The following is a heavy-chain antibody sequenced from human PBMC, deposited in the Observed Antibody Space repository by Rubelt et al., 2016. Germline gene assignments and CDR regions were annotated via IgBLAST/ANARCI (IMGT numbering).Heavy chain of an antibody. V-gene: IGHV3-7*03. CDR3: AKDFTQNWFDP. CDR2: IKRDGTTK. D-gene: IGHD2-15*01. Sequence: GLVQPGGSLRICCAGSGFIFSKYWMSWVRQAPGKGLEWVANIKRDGTTKYYVDSVKGRFTISRDNDKSSVCLQMNSLRVEETAVYYCAKDFTQNWFDPWGQGTLVTVSS. CDR1: GFIFSKYW. J-gene: IGHJ5*02.